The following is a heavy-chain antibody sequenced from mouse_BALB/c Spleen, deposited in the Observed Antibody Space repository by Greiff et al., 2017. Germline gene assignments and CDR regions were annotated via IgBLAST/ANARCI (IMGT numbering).Heavy chain of an antibody. CDR2: ISSGGSYT. Sequence: EVHLVESGGGLVKPGGSLKLSCAASGFTFSSYAMSWVRQTPEKRLEWVATISSGGSYTYYPDSVKGRFTISRDNAKNTLYLQMSSLRSEDTAMYYCARHAITTDAMDYWGQGTSVTVSS. J-gene: IGHJ4*01. D-gene: IGHD2-4*01. V-gene: IGHV5-9-3*01. CDR1: GFTFSSYA. CDR3: ARHAITTDAMDY.